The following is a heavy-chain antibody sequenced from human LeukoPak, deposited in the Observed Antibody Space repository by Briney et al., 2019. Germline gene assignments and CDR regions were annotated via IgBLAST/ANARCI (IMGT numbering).Heavy chain of an antibody. CDR2: IYPGDSDT. CDR1: GYSFTSYW. D-gene: IGHD3-22*01. CDR3: ARHENPYDSSGYYPES. J-gene: IGHJ5*02. V-gene: IGHV5-51*01. Sequence: GESLKISCKGSGYSFTSYWIGWVRQMPGKGLEWMGIIYPGDSDTRYSPSFQGQVTISADKSISTAYLQWSSLKASDTAMYYCARHENPYDSSGYYPESWGQGTLVTVSS.